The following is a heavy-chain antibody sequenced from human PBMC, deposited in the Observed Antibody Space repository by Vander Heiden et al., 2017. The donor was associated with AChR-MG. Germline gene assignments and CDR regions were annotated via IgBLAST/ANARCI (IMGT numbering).Heavy chain of an antibody. J-gene: IGHJ3*02. V-gene: IGHV3-21*01. Sequence: EVQLVESGGGLVKPGGSLRLSCAASGLTFSSYSMDWVRQAPGKGLGGVSSISSSSSYLYYADAVKGRFTISRDNAKNSLYLQMNSLRAEDTAVYYCARRSVRGSSYDFDSWGQGTMVTVSS. CDR3: ARRSVRGSSYDFDS. CDR1: GLTFSSYS. CDR2: ISSSSSYL. D-gene: IGHD6-6*01.